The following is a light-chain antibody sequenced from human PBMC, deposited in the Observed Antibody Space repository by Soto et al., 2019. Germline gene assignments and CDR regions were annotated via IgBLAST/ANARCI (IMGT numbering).Light chain of an antibody. Sequence: QSVLTQPPSASGSPGQSVTISCTGTSSDVGGYKYVSWYQQHPGKAPKLILFEASKRPSGVSNRFSGSKSGSTASLTISGLQDKDEADYYCCSNAAGSTYVFGTGTKVTVL. CDR1: SSDVGGYKY. CDR2: EAS. J-gene: IGLJ1*01. CDR3: CSNAAGSTYV. V-gene: IGLV2-23*01.